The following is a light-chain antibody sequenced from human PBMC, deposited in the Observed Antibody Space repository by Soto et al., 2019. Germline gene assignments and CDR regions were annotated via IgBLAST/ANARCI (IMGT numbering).Light chain of an antibody. CDR1: SSDVGAYNY. J-gene: IGLJ2*01. Sequence: QSALTQPRSVSGSPGQSVTISCTGTSSDVGAYNYVSWYQQHPGKAPKLMIYDVTKRPSGVPDRFSGSKSGNTASLSISGLQTEDEADYYCCLYAGSYTFVFGGGTKLTVL. CDR2: DVT. V-gene: IGLV2-11*01. CDR3: CLYAGSYTFV.